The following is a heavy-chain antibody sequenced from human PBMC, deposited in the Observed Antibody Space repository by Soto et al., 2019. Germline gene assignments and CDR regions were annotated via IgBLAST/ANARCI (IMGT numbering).Heavy chain of an antibody. CDR2: ISYDGSNK. CDR1: GFTFSSYG. J-gene: IGHJ4*02. CDR3: AKSSYYYDSSGYYTFDY. V-gene: IGHV3-30*18. Sequence: GGSLRLSCAASGFTFSSYGMHWVRQAPGKGLEWVAVISYDGSNKYYADSVKGRFTISRDNSKNTLYLQMNSLRAEDTAVYHCAKSSYYYDSSGYYTFDYWGQGTLVTVSS. D-gene: IGHD3-22*01.